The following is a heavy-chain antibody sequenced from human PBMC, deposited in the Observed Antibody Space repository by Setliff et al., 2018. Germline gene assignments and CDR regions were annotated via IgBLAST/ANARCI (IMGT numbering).Heavy chain of an antibody. V-gene: IGHV4-38-2*02. Sequence: SETLSLTCAVSGYSISNGFYWGWIRQSPVKGLEWIGSLFDGGSAYYSPSLKSRASISLDASKNQFALKLTSATAADTAVYYCVRDRTAYSYGLDVWGQGTTVTV. D-gene: IGHD5-18*01. CDR3: VRDRTAYSYGLDV. CDR1: GYSISNGFY. J-gene: IGHJ6*02. CDR2: LFDGGSA.